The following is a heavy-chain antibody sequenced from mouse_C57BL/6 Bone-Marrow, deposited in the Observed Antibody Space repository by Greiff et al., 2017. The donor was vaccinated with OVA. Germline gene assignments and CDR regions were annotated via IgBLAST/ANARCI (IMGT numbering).Heavy chain of an antibody. CDR2: ISNGGDST. Sequence: DVHLVESGGGLVQPGGSLKLSCAASGFTFSDFYMYWIRQTPEKRLEWVAYISNGGDSTYYPDTVKGRFTISRDNAKNTLYLQMSRLKSEDTAMYYCARLDAMDYWGQGNSVTVSS. J-gene: IGHJ4*01. CDR1: GFTFSDFY. V-gene: IGHV5-12*01. CDR3: ARLDAMDY.